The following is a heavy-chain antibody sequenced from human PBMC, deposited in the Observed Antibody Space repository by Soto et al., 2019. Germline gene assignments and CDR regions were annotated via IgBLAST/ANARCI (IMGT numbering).Heavy chain of an antibody. CDR1: GGTFSNYA. Sequence: GASVKVSCKASGGTFSNYAINWVRQAPGQGLEWMGGIIPFSETANYAQKFQGRVTINADESTSTAYMELSSLRSEDTAVYYCAREDIVLMVYAILPPGDAAVPKRKNYYYYGMDVWGQGTTVTVSS. J-gene: IGHJ6*02. V-gene: IGHV1-69*13. CDR2: IIPFSETA. CDR3: AREDIVLMVYAILPPGDAAVPKRKNYYYYGMDV. D-gene: IGHD2-8*01.